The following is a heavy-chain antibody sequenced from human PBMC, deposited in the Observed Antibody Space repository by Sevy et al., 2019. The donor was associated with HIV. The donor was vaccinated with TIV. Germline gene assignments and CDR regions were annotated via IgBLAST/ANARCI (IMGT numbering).Heavy chain of an antibody. CDR1: GAAVSGYF. CDR3: ARGLQLWLGHFDY. Sequence: SETLSLTCAVSGAAVSGYFWSWVRQPPGKGLEWLGYIYDGRTTNYNPSLDSRLTISVDTSKNQFSLKLSSVTAADTAVYYCARGLQLWLGHFDYWGQGTLVTVSS. CDR2: IYDGRTT. D-gene: IGHD5-18*01. J-gene: IGHJ4*02. V-gene: IGHV4-59*02.